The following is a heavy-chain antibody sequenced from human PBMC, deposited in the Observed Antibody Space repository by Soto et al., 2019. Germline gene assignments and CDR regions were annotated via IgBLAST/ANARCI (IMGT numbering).Heavy chain of an antibody. CDR1: GYSIAVYC. D-gene: IGHD3-22*01. CDR3: ARQIYDSDTGPNFQYYFDS. J-gene: IGHJ4*02. V-gene: IGHV5-10-1*01. CDR2: IGPSDSQT. Sequence: PGECLQISCQGSGYSIAVYCMTWVRQQPGKGLEWMGRIGPSDSQTYYSPSFRGHVTISVTKSITTVFLQWSSLRASDTAMYYCARQIYDSDTGPNFQYYFDSWGQGNPVT.